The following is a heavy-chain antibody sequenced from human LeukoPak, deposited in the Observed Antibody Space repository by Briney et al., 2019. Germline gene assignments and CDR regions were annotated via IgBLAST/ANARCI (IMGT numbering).Heavy chain of an antibody. CDR1: GFTFSSYA. Sequence: GGSLRLSCAASGFTFSSYAMSWVRQAPGKGLEWVSAISGSGGSTYYADSVKGRFTISRDNSKNTLYLQMDSLRAEDTAVYYCAKGRGSLVAYYFDYWGQGTLVTVSS. J-gene: IGHJ4*02. D-gene: IGHD2-15*01. CDR3: AKGRGSLVAYYFDY. CDR2: ISGSGGST. V-gene: IGHV3-23*01.